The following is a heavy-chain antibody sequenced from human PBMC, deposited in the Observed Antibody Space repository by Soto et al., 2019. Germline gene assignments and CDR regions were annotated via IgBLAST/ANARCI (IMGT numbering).Heavy chain of an antibody. V-gene: IGHV3-48*02. Sequence: PXVSLRLSCEGSGFTFSAYAMSWVRQAPGKGLEWVSYISSRSGTLYYADSVKGRFTISRDNAKNSVYLQVNNLRDEDTAVYYCARDWDIVILSVPIPNYNYGMDVWGQGTTVTVSS. J-gene: IGHJ6*02. CDR1: GFTFSAYA. CDR3: ARDWDIVILSVPIPNYNYGMDV. CDR2: ISSRSGTL. D-gene: IGHD2-15*01.